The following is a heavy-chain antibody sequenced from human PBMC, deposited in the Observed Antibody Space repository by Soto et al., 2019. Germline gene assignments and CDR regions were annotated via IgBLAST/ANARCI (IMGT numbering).Heavy chain of an antibody. CDR2: ISAYNGNT. Sequence: ASVKVSCKASGYTFTSYGISWVRQAPGQGLEWMGWISAYNGNTNYAQKLQGRVTMTTDTSTSTAYMELRSLRSDDTAVYYCARDPVYGIVVKTRELTGYYYYGMDVWGQGTTVTVSS. D-gene: IGHD2-15*01. J-gene: IGHJ6*02. CDR3: ARDPVYGIVVKTRELTGYYYYGMDV. V-gene: IGHV1-18*01. CDR1: GYTFTSYG.